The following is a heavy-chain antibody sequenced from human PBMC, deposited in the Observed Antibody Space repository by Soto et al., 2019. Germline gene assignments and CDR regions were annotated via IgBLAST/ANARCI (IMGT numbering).Heavy chain of an antibody. J-gene: IGHJ5*02. CDR1: GYTFTSYG. D-gene: IGHD7-27*01. Sequence: QVQLVQSGAEVKKPGASVKVSCKASGYTFTSYGITWVRQAPGQGLEWIGWISAYNDNTNYAQKFQGRLSMTTDTSTSTAYMELRSLRSDDTAVYYCARDLHGAAWGVGYWFDPWGQGTLVTVSS. CDR2: ISAYNDNT. V-gene: IGHV1-18*01. CDR3: ARDLHGAAWGVGYWFDP.